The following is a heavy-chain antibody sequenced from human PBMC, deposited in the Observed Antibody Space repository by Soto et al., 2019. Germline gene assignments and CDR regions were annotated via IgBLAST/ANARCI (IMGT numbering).Heavy chain of an antibody. Sequence: QVQLVQSGAEVKKPGSSVKVSCKASGGTFSSYAISWVRQAPGQGLEWMGGIIPIFGTANYAQKFQGRVTITADKSTSTAYMELSSLRSEDTAVYYCARDDSSGSIPPWGYYYGMDVWGQGTTVTVSS. J-gene: IGHJ6*02. CDR3: ARDDSSGSIPPWGYYYGMDV. CDR1: GGTFSSYA. D-gene: IGHD3-22*01. CDR2: IIPIFGTA. V-gene: IGHV1-69*06.